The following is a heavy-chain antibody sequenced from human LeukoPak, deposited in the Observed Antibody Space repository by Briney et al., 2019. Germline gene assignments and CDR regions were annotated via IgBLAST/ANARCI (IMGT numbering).Heavy chain of an antibody. CDR2: ISYDGSNK. V-gene: IGHV3-30*04. J-gene: IGHJ4*02. CDR1: GFTFNGYA. Sequence: GGSLRLSCAASGFTFNGYAIHWVRQAPGKGLEWVAVISYDGSNKYYADSVKGRFTISRDNSKNTLYLQLNSLRPEDTAVYYCARTHYGLDYWGQGTLVTVSS. CDR3: ARTHYGLDY. D-gene: IGHD4-17*01.